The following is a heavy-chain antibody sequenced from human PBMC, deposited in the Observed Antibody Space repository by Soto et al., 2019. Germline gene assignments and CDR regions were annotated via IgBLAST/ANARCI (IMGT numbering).Heavy chain of an antibody. Sequence: PGGSLRLSCAASGFTFSSYSMNWVRQAPGKGLEWVSYISSSSSTIYYADSVKGRFTISRDNAKNSLYLQMNSLRAEDTAVYYCARGRHYYGNWFDPWGQGTLVTVSS. CDR2: ISSSSSTI. V-gene: IGHV3-48*01. CDR1: GFTFSSYS. J-gene: IGHJ5*02. CDR3: ARGRHYYGNWFDP. D-gene: IGHD3-10*01.